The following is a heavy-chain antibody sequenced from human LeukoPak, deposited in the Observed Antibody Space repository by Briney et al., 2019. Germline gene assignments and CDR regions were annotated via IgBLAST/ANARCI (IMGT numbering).Heavy chain of an antibody. CDR1: GFTFSSYA. V-gene: IGHV3-23*01. Sequence: PGGSLRLSCAASGFTFSSYAMSWVRQAPGKGLEWVSAISGSGGSTYYADSVKGRFTISRDNSKNTLYLQMNSLRAEDTAVYYCEGNSYYDFWSGYSSFDYWGQGTLVTVSS. CDR3: EGNSYYDFWSGYSSFDY. D-gene: IGHD3-3*01. CDR2: ISGSGGST. J-gene: IGHJ4*02.